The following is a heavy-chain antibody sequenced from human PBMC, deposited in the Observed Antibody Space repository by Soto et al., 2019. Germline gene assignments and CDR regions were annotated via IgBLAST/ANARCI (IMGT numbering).Heavy chain of an antibody. V-gene: IGHV3-74*01. Sequence: GGSLRLSCAASGGPFSSYWMHWVRQAPGKGLVWVSRINSVGTSTSYADSVKGRFTISRDNAKNTLYLQMNSLRAEDTAVYYCVRVYDSSGYYAYWGQGTLVTVSS. D-gene: IGHD3-22*01. CDR3: VRVYDSSGYYAY. CDR1: GGPFSSYW. J-gene: IGHJ4*02. CDR2: INSVGTST.